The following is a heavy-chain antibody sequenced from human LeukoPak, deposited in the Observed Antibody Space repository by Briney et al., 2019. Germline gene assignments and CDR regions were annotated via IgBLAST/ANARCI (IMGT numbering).Heavy chain of an antibody. V-gene: IGHV4-38-2*02. Sequence: PSETLSLTCTVSGYSISSGYYWGWIRQPPGKGLEWIGSIYHSGSTYYNPSLKSRATISVDTSKNQFSLKLTSMTAADTAVYYCARGARFRVYYYYYMDVWGKGTTVTVSS. CDR2: IYHSGST. D-gene: IGHD3-10*01. J-gene: IGHJ6*03. CDR1: GYSISSGYY. CDR3: ARGARFRVYYYYYMDV.